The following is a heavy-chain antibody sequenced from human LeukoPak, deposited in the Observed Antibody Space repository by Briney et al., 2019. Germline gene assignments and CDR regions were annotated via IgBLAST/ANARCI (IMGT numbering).Heavy chain of an antibody. CDR1: GGSISSSSYY. CDR3: ARGIAAADRLSDGMDV. V-gene: IGHV4-39*07. J-gene: IGHJ6*02. CDR2: INHSGST. D-gene: IGHD6-13*01. Sequence: SETLSLTCTVSGGSISSSSYYWGWIRQPPGKGLEWIGEINHSGSTNYNPSLKSRVTISVDTSKNQFSLKLSSVTAADTAVYYCARGIAAADRLSDGMDVWGQGTTVTVSS.